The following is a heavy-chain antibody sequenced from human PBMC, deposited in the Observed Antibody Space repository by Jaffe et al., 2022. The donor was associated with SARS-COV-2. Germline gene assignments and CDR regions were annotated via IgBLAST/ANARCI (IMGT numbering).Heavy chain of an antibody. CDR3: ARDSERKDGYNFGI. CDR2: LHSSGIT. Sequence: QVQLQESGPGLVKPSQTLSLTCTVSGGSISSGGHYWSWIRQPGGKGLEYIGRLHSSGITYYSPSFKSRVTISVDMSKNQFSLKLNTVTAADTAVYYCARDSERKDGYNFGIWGQGTMVTVSS. CDR1: GGSISSGGHY. V-gene: IGHV4-61*02. J-gene: IGHJ3*02. D-gene: IGHD5-12*01.